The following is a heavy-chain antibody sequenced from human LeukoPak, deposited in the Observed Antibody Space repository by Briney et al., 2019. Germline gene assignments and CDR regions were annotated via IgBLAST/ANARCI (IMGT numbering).Heavy chain of an antibody. CDR1: GGSISSHY. Sequence: SETLSLTCTVSGGSISSHYWSWIRQPPGKGLEWIGYIYYSGSTNYNPSLKSRVTISVDTSKNQFSLKLSSVTAADTAVYYCARDVRAVAGNNYYYYGMDVWGQGTRSPSP. CDR3: ARDVRAVAGNNYYYYGMDV. J-gene: IGHJ6*02. D-gene: IGHD6-19*01. V-gene: IGHV4-59*11. CDR2: IYYSGST.